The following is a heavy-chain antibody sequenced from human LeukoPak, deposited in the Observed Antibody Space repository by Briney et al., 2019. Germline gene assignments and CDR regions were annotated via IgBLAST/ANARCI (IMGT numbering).Heavy chain of an antibody. CDR1: GFTFSSYA. D-gene: IGHD7-27*01. V-gene: IGHV3-23*01. Sequence: PGGSLRLSCAASGFTFSSYAMSWVRQAPGKGLEWVSAISGSGGSTYYADSVKGRFTISRDNSKNTLYLQLNSLRAEDTAVYYCARDPLGSSGRYFHSWGQGTLVTVSS. CDR2: ISGSGGST. J-gene: IGHJ4*02. CDR3: ARDPLGSSGRYFHS.